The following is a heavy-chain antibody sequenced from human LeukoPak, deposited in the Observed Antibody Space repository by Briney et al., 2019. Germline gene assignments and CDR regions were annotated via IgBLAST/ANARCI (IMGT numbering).Heavy chain of an antibody. D-gene: IGHD3-3*01. CDR3: ARGRTIFGVVIVSFDY. CDR1: GGSISSYY. Sequence: SETLSLTCTVSGGSISSYYWSWIRQPAGKGLEWIGRFYASGSNYNPSLKSRVTMSIDTSKNQFFLKLSSVTAADTAVYYCARGRTIFGVVIVSFDYWGQGTLVTVSS. CDR2: FYASGS. J-gene: IGHJ4*02. V-gene: IGHV4-4*07.